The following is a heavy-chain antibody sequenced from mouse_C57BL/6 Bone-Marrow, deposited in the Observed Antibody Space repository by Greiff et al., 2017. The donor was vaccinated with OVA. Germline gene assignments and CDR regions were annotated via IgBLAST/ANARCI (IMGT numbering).Heavy chain of an antibody. CDR3: ARERVWYPYAMDY. CDR2: ISYDGSN. D-gene: IGHD2-10*02. Sequence: EVKLMESGPGLVKPSQSLSLTCSVTGYSITSGYYWNWIRQFPGNKLEWMGYISYDGSNNYNPSLKNRISITRDTSKNQFFLTFNSVTTEDTATYYCARERVWYPYAMDYWGQGTSVTVSS. J-gene: IGHJ4*01. V-gene: IGHV3-6*01. CDR1: GYSITSGYY.